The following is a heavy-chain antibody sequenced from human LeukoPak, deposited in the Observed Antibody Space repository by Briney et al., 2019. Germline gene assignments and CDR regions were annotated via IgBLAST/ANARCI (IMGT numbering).Heavy chain of an antibody. Sequence: SETLSLTCAVYGGYFSGYYWSWIRQPPGKGLEWIGEINHSGSTNYSPSLKSRVTISVDTSKNQFSLKLSSVTAADTAVYYCARPEYDILTEPHWYFDLWGRGTLVTVSS. CDR3: ARPEYDILTEPHWYFDL. CDR2: INHSGST. D-gene: IGHD3-9*01. CDR1: GGYFSGYY. J-gene: IGHJ2*01. V-gene: IGHV4-34*01.